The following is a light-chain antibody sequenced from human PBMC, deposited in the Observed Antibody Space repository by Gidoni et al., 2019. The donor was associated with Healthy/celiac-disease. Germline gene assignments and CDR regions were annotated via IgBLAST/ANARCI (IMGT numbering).Light chain of an antibody. V-gene: IGLV4-69*01. CDR3: QTWGTGIRV. Sequence: QLVLTQSPSASASLGASVKLTCTLSSGHSSYALAWHQQQPEKGPRYLMKLNSGGSHSKGDGIPDRFSGSSSGAERYLTISSLQSEDEADYYCQTWGTGIRVFGGGTKLTVL. J-gene: IGLJ3*02. CDR1: SGHSSYA. CDR2: LNSGGSH.